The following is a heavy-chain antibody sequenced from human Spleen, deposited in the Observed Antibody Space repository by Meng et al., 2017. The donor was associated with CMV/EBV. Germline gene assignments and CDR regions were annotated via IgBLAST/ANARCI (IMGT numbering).Heavy chain of an antibody. CDR1: GGSFSGYY. Sequence: ESLKISCAVSGGSFSGYYWSWIRQPPGKGLEWIGEINHSGSTNYNPSLKIRVTISVDTSKNQFSLKLSSVTAAYTAVYSCARRPMTTVTTCAFYIWGQGTMVTVSS. CDR2: INHSGST. V-gene: IGHV4-34*01. CDR3: ARRPMTTVTTCAFYI. J-gene: IGHJ3*02. D-gene: IGHD4-17*01.